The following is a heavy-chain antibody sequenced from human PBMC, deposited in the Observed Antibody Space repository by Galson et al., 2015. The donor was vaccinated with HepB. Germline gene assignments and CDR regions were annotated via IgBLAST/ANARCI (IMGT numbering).Heavy chain of an antibody. CDR1: GFTSGDYA. CDR3: TRDSRFGEYRGADY. J-gene: IGHJ4*02. V-gene: IGHV3-49*03. CDR2: IRSKAYGGTT. Sequence: SLRLSCAASGFTSGDYAMSWFRQAPGKGLEWVGFIRSKAYGGTTEYAASVKGRFTISRDDSKSIAYLQMNSLKTEDTAVYYCTRDSRFGEYRGADYWGQGTLVTVSS. D-gene: IGHD3-10*01.